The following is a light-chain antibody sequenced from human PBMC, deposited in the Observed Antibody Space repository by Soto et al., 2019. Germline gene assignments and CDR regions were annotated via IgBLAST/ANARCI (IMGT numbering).Light chain of an antibody. J-gene: IGKJ1*01. CDR3: QQYGSSGT. V-gene: IGKV3-20*01. Sequence: EIVLTQSPGTLSLSPGERATLSGRDSQSVSNNYLAWYQQKPGQAPRVLIYGASNSATGIPDRFSGSGSGTDFTLTISRLEPEDFAVYYCQQYGSSGTFGQGTKVDIK. CDR2: GAS. CDR1: QSVSNNY.